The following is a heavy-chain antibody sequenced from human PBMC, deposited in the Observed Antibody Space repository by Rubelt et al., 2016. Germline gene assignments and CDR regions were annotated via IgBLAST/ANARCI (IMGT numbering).Heavy chain of an antibody. Sequence: QVQLVQSGAEVKKPGASVKVSCKASGYPFTSYGISWVRQAPGQGLEWMGWISAYNGNTNYAQKLQGRVTMTTDTATSTAYMELRSLRSDDTAVYYCARDVGGNSVLYYFDYWGQGTLVTVSS. V-gene: IGHV1-18*01. CDR1: GYPFTSYG. D-gene: IGHD4-23*01. CDR3: ARDVGGNSVLYYFDY. J-gene: IGHJ4*02. CDR2: ISAYNGNT.